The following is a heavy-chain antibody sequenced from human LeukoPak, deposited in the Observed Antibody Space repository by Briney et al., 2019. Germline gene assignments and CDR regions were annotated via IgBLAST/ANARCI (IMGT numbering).Heavy chain of an antibody. V-gene: IGHV4-30-4*01. CDR1: GGSISSGDYY. CDR2: IYYSGST. J-gene: IGHJ6*02. D-gene: IGHD3-10*01. CDR3: AKFGEPPYYYYGMDV. Sequence: SETLSLTCTVSGGSISSGDYYWSWIRQPPGKGLEWIGYIYYSGSTYYNPSLKSRVTISVDTSKNQFSLKLSSVTAADTAVYYCAKFGEPPYYYYGMDVWGQGTTVTVSS.